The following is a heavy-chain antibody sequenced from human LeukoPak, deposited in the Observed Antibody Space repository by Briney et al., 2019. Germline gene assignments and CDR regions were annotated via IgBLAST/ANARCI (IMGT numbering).Heavy chain of an antibody. D-gene: IGHD6-13*01. V-gene: IGHV3-30*02. CDR3: AKDDSSSWYSTGDYFDY. J-gene: IGHJ4*02. CDR1: GFTFSSYG. Sequence: PGGSLRLSCAASGFTFSSYGMHWVRQAPGKGLEWVAFIRYDGSNKYYADSVKGRFTISRDNSKNTLYLQMNSLRAEDTAVYYCAKDDSSSWYSTGDYFDYWGQGTLVTVSS. CDR2: IRYDGSNK.